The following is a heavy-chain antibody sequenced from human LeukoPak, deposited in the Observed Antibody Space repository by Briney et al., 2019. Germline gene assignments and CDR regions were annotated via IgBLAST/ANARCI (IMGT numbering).Heavy chain of an antibody. CDR3: ARVTGRNYYDTHAFDI. J-gene: IGHJ3*02. Sequence: ASVKVSCKASGYTFTSYGISWVRQAPGQGLEWMGWISAYNGNTNYAQKPQGRVTMTTDTSTSTAYMELRSLRSDDTAVYYCARVTGRNYYDTHAFDIWGQGTMVTVSS. CDR1: GYTFTSYG. D-gene: IGHD3-22*01. CDR2: ISAYNGNT. V-gene: IGHV1-18*01.